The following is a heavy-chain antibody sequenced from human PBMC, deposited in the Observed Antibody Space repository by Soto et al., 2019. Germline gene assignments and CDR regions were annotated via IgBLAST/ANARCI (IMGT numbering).Heavy chain of an antibody. CDR1: GGSISSGGYY. CDR2: IYYSGST. D-gene: IGHD6-19*01. Sequence: QVQLQESGPGLVKPSQTLSLTCTVSGGSISSGGYYWSWIRQHPGKGLEWIGYIYYSGSTYYNPSLKRGVTISVDTSTNPVAVKLSSVAAADAAVYYCARETVAVSGTSCYYGMDVWGQGTTVTVSS. CDR3: ARETVAVSGTSCYYGMDV. J-gene: IGHJ6*02. V-gene: IGHV4-31*03.